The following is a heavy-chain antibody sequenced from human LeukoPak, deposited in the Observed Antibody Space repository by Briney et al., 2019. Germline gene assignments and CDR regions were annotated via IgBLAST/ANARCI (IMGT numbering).Heavy chain of an antibody. Sequence: ASVKVSCKASGYTFTSYGISWVRQAPGQGLEWMGWISAHNGNTNYAQKLQGRVTMTTDTSTSTAYMELRSLRSDDTAVYYCARDLYGSYDFWSGYYRVAFDIWGQGTMVTVSS. CDR1: GYTFTSYG. V-gene: IGHV1-18*01. CDR3: ARDLYGSYDFWSGYYRVAFDI. D-gene: IGHD3-3*01. CDR2: ISAHNGNT. J-gene: IGHJ3*02.